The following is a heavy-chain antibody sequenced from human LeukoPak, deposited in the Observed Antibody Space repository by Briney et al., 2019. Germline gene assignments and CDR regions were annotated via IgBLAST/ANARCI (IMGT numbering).Heavy chain of an antibody. D-gene: IGHD3-10*01. CDR3: ARFLYGSGSYYFDY. J-gene: IGHJ4*02. V-gene: IGHV4-59*08. CDR1: GGSISGYY. CDR2: IYYSGST. Sequence: SETLSLTCTVSGGSISGYYWSWIRQPPGKGLEWIGYIYYSGSTNYNPSLKSRVTISVDTSKNQFSLKLSSVTAADTAVYYCARFLYGSGSYYFDYWGQGTLVTVSS.